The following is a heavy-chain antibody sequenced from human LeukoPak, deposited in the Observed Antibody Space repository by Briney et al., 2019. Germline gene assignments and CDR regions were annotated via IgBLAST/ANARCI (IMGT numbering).Heavy chain of an antibody. CDR1: GFTFRTYG. CDR3: AKRGYSGYDWDDYYYGMDV. Sequence: GGSLRLSCAASGFTFRTYGMHWVRQAPGKGLEWVAVISYDGRNKYYADSVKGRCTISRDNSKNTLYLQMNSLRGEDTAVYYCAKRGYSGYDWDDYYYGMDVWGQGTTVTVSS. V-gene: IGHV3-30*18. D-gene: IGHD5-12*01. CDR2: ISYDGRNK. J-gene: IGHJ6*02.